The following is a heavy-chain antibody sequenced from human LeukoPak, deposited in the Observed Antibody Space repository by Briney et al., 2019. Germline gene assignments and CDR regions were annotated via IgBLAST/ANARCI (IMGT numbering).Heavy chain of an antibody. Sequence: PGGSLRPSCAVSGLTYSAQYMSWIRQAPGKGLEWISYISNSGSYTNYADSLRGRFTISRDNAENSLFLQMNSLRAEDTAVYYCARAIGRGSGGHFDYWGQGTLVTVSS. D-gene: IGHD6-25*01. V-gene: IGHV3-11*03. CDR1: GLTYSAQY. J-gene: IGHJ4*02. CDR3: ARAIGRGSGGHFDY. CDR2: ISNSGSYT.